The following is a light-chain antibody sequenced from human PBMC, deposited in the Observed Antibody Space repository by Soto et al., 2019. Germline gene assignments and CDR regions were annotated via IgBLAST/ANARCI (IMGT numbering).Light chain of an antibody. V-gene: IGLV2-14*01. J-gene: IGLJ1*01. CDR2: EVS. CDR3: SSYTSSSSYV. Sequence: ALTQPASVSGSLGQSITISCTGTSSDVGGYNYVSWYQQHPGKAPKLMIYEVSNRPSGVSNRFSGSKSGNAASLTISGLQAGDEADYYCSSYTSSSSYVFGAGTKVTVL. CDR1: SSDVGGYNY.